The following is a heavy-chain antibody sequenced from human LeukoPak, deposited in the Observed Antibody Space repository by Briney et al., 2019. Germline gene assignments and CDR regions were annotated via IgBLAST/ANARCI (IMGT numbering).Heavy chain of an antibody. D-gene: IGHD3-22*01. CDR3: VRYTSKGQPPMIRVAFPDH. V-gene: IGHV4-38-2*01. CDR2: GFHIGVT. CDR1: GYHLSSGYY. Sequence: MSSETLSLTCAVSGYHLSSGYYWGWLRQPLGKGLQWIGSGFHIGVTYYNPSLKSRVTISLDTSRNEVSLKLNSMTAADTAVYFCVRYTSKGQPPMIRVAFPDHWGRGTLVTVSS. J-gene: IGHJ4*01.